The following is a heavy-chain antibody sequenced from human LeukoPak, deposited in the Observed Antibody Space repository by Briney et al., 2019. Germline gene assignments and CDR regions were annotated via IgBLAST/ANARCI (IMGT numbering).Heavy chain of an antibody. V-gene: IGHV4-30-4*08. J-gene: IGHJ3*02. CDR2: IYYSGST. CDR3: ARPSYDFWSGYAFDI. Sequence: PSETLSLTCTVSGGSISSGDYYWSLIRQPPGKGLEWIGYIYYSGSTYYNPSLKSRVTISVDTSKNQFSLKLSSVTAADTAVYYCARPSYDFWSGYAFDIWGQGTMVTVSS. CDR1: GGSISSGDYY. D-gene: IGHD3-3*01.